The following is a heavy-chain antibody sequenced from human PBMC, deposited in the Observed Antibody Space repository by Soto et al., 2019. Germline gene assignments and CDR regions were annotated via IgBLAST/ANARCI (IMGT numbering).Heavy chain of an antibody. J-gene: IGHJ5*02. CDR2: IYYSGST. Sequence: QLQLQESGPGLVKPSETLSLTCTVSGGSISSSSYFWGGIRQPPGKGREWIGSIYYSGSTYYNPSLKRRVMVSVDTSKNQFSLKLSSVTAADTAVYYCARHPSDFWFDPWGQGTLVTVSS. CDR3: ARHPSDFWFDP. V-gene: IGHV4-39*01. D-gene: IGHD2-21*02. CDR1: GGSISSSSYF.